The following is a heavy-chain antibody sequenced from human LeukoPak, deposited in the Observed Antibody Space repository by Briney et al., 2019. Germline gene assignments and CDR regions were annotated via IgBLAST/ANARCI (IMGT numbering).Heavy chain of an antibody. CDR2: ISWNSDSM. V-gene: IGHV3-9*01. Sequence: PGGSLRLSCAASGFNFDDYAMHWVRQAPGKGLEWVSGISWNSDSMGYADSVKGRFTVSRDNAKNSLYLQMNSLRTEDTALYYCAKGPSLHQLDYWGQGTLVTVSP. CDR1: GFNFDDYA. CDR3: AKGPSLHQLDY. D-gene: IGHD3-16*02. J-gene: IGHJ4*02.